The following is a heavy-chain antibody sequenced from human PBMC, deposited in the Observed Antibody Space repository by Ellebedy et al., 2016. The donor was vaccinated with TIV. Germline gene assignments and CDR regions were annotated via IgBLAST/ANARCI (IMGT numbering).Heavy chain of an antibody. CDR2: IRSNADGGTA. CDR1: GFIFKNAW. CDR3: TTDSPAYFSGSPGYPYDF. V-gene: IGHV3-15*01. Sequence: GESLKISCAASGFIFKNAWMSWVRRAPGKGLEWIGRIRSNADGGTADYATPVKGRFTISRNDSQSTLYLQVSSLKTEDTARYYCTTDSPAYFSGSPGYPYDFWGQGALVTVSS. J-gene: IGHJ4*02. D-gene: IGHD3-9*01.